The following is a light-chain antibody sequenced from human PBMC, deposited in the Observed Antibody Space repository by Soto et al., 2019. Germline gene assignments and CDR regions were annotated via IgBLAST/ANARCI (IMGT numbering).Light chain of an antibody. CDR3: QQGNSFPLT. CDR2: TAS. Sequence: DIQMTQTTSFVSASVGDRVTITCRASQDISIALAWFQQKPGEAPRLLIYTASSLHSGVPSRFSGSGSGTDFTLTISSLQPEDFATYYCQQGNSFPLTFGGGTKVEMK. J-gene: IGKJ4*01. V-gene: IGKV1-12*01. CDR1: QDISIA.